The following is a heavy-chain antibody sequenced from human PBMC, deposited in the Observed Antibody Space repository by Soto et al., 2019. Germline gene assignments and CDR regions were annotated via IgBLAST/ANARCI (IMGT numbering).Heavy chain of an antibody. V-gene: IGHV3-23*01. CDR1: GFTFSYYA. J-gene: IGHJ4*02. Sequence: PGGSLRLSCAASGFTFSYYAVSWVRQAPGKGLEWVSGISGGGDSTYYADSVKGRFTISRDNSKNTLYLQMNSLTAEDTAVYYCAKDLLMITFGGVIAHFDCWGQGTLVTVSS. D-gene: IGHD3-16*02. CDR3: AKDLLMITFGGVIAHFDC. CDR2: ISGGGDST.